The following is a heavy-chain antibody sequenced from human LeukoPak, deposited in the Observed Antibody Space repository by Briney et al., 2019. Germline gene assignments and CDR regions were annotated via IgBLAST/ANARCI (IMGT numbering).Heavy chain of an antibody. CDR2: INTDGSST. CDR3: AKSVYIAGWSYYDSSGPKPDAFDI. CDR1: GFTFTRYW. J-gene: IGHJ3*02. V-gene: IGHV3-74*01. Sequence: SGGSLRLSCAASGFTFTRYWMHWVRQAPGKGLVWVSRINTDGSSTAYADSVKGRFTISRDNSKNTLYLQMNSLRAEDTAVYYCAKSVYIAGWSYYDSSGPKPDAFDIWGQGTMVTVSS. D-gene: IGHD3-22*01.